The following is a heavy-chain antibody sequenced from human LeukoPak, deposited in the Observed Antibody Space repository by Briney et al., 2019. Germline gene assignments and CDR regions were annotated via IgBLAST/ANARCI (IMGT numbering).Heavy chain of an antibody. CDR2: IHYSGST. D-gene: IGHD6-19*01. Sequence: PSQTLSLTCTVSGDSISSGDHYWSWIRQPPGKGLEWIRYIHYSGSTYYNPSLKSRVIISGDMSKNQFSLSLNSLTAADSAMYYCARAAAGTNSWYYFDYWGQGTLVTVSS. CDR1: GDSISSGDHY. V-gene: IGHV4-30-4*01. J-gene: IGHJ4*02. CDR3: ARAAAGTNSWYYFDY.